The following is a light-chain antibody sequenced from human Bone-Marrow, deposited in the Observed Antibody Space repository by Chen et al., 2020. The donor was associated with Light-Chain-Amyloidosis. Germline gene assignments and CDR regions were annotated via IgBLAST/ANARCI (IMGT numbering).Light chain of an antibody. V-gene: IGLV1-40*01. CDR2: DNN. CDR3: QSFDGTLRGAVV. J-gene: IGLJ2*01. Sequence: QSVLAQPPAVSGAPAQTVTLSCTGSSSNIGAGSNVHWYQQLPGTVPKLLIYDNNNRPSGVPDRFSGSQSGTSASLSITGLQAHDEADYYCQSFDGTLRGAVVFGGGTTLTVL. CDR1: SSNIGAGSN.